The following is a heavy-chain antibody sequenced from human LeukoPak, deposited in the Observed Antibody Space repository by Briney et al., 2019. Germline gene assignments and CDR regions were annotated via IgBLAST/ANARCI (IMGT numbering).Heavy chain of an antibody. J-gene: IGHJ5*02. CDR1: GYSISSGYY. Sequence: SETLSLTCTVSGYSISSGYYWGWIRQPPGKGLEWIGSIYYSGSTYYNPSLKSRVTISVDTSKNQFSLKLSSVTAADTAVYYCARGTPYYDFWSGYYPRNWFDPWGQGTLVTVSS. CDR3: ARGTPYYDFWSGYYPRNWFDP. D-gene: IGHD3-3*01. V-gene: IGHV4-38-2*02. CDR2: IYYSGST.